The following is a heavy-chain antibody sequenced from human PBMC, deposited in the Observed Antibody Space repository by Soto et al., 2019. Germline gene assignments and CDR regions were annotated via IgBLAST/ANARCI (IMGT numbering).Heavy chain of an antibody. CDR1: GYKFSAYW. V-gene: IGHV5-51*01. J-gene: IGHJ4*02. CDR3: ARRPQKAYDPIDY. CDR2: IYPGDFDT. Sequence: GESLKISCMTSGYKFSAYWIAWVRQRPGKGLEWMGIIYPGDFDTRYSPSFEGQVTISVDRSTNTAHLQWSSLKASDTAIYYCARRPQKAYDPIDYWGQGTLVTVSS. D-gene: IGHD1-1*01.